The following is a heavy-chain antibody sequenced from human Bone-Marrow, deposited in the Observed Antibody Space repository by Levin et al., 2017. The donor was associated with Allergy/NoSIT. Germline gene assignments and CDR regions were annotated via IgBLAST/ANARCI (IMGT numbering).Heavy chain of an antibody. Sequence: GGSLRLSCAASGFTVSNNYMRWVRQAPGKGLEWVSLIYSGGTTYYADSVKGRFTISRDNSKNTVYLQMNSLRAEDTAVYYCARNRHCIGCCCYSVWGQGTVVTVSS. J-gene: IGHJ4*02. CDR1: GFTVSNNY. V-gene: IGHV3-53*01. CDR2: IYSGGTT. CDR3: ARNRHCIGCCCYSV. D-gene: IGHD2-15*01.